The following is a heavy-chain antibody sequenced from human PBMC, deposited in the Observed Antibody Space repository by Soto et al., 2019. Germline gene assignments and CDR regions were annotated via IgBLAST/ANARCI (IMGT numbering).Heavy chain of an antibody. CDR1: GYTFTSNG. CDR3: ARVRDSSGWYEVGWFDP. V-gene: IGHV1-18*01. D-gene: IGHD6-19*01. CDR2: ISAYNGNT. Sequence: SVKVSCKASGYTFTSNGISWVRQATGQGLEWMGWISAYNGNTNYAQKLQGRVTMTTDTSTSTAYMELRSLRSDDTAVYYCARVRDSSGWYEVGWFDPWGQGTLVPVSS. J-gene: IGHJ5*02.